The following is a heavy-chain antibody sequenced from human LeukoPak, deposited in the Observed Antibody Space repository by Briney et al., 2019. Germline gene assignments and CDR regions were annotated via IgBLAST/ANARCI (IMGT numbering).Heavy chain of an antibody. D-gene: IGHD6-13*01. CDR2: IIPIFGTA. Sequence: SVKVSCKASGGTFSSYAISWVRQAPGQGLEWMGGIIPIFGTANYAQKFQGRVTITADESTSTAYMELSSLRSEDTAVYYCARDHWLAIAAAPNWFDPWGQGTLVTVSS. CDR1: GGTFSSYA. J-gene: IGHJ5*02. V-gene: IGHV1-69*13. CDR3: ARDHWLAIAAAPNWFDP.